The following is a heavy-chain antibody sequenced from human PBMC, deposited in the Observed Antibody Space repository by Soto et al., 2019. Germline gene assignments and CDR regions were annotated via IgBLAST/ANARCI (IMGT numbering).Heavy chain of an antibody. D-gene: IGHD3-22*01. Sequence: SVKVSCKASGGTFSSDGISWVRQAPGQGLEWVGGITPIFRATKYAQKFQGRVTITADESTSTAYMELSSLRSEDTAVYYCARGRDTYYYDSSGYSGWYFDLWGRGTLVTVSS. CDR2: ITPIFRAT. CDR1: GGTFSSDG. V-gene: IGHV1-69*13. J-gene: IGHJ2*01. CDR3: ARGRDTYYYDSSGYSGWYFDL.